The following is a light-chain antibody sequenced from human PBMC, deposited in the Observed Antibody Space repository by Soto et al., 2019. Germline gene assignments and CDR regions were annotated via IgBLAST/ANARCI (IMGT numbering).Light chain of an antibody. CDR1: QGISSS. CDR3: HQANTFPWT. Sequence: DIQMAQSPSSVSASVGDRVTITCRASQGISSSLAWYQQRPGKAPKLLIYAASNLPDEVQSRVSGSGSGTDFTRTISILQPEDFATYYCHQANTFPWTFGQGTRVEIK. CDR2: AAS. J-gene: IGKJ1*01. V-gene: IGKV1-12*01.